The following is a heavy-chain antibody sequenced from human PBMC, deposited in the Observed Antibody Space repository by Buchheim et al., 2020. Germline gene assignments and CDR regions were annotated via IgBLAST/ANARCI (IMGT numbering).Heavy chain of an antibody. CDR3: ARAGYCSGGRCRYNWFDP. CDR1: GGSFSGYY. CDR2: INHSGST. J-gene: IGHJ5*02. Sequence: QVQLQQWGAGLLKPSETLSLTCAVYGGSFSGYYWSWIRQPPGKGLEWIGEINHSGSTNYNPSLKSRVTISVDTSKNKFSLKLSSVTAADTAVYYCARAGYCSGGRCRYNWFDPWGQGTL. V-gene: IGHV4-34*01. D-gene: IGHD2-15*01.